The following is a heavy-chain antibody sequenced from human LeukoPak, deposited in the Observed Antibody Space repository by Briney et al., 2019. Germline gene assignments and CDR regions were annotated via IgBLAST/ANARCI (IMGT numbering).Heavy chain of an antibody. D-gene: IGHD3/OR15-3a*01. Sequence: AETLSLTCTVSGGSISSYYWSWIRQPPGKGLEWIGYIHYSGSTNYNPSLKSRVTISVDMSKNQFSLKLSSVTAADTAVYYCARGTPLTNKKQCPLDKPHFDYWGQGTLVTVSS. V-gene: IGHV4-59*08. CDR3: ARGTPLTNKKQCPLDKPHFDY. J-gene: IGHJ4*02. CDR2: IHYSGST. CDR1: GGSISSYY.